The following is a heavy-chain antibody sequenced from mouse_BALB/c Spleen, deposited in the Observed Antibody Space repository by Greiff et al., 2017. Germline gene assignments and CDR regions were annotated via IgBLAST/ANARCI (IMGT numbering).Heavy chain of an antibody. V-gene: IGHV3-8*02. J-gene: IGHJ1*01. CDR2: ISYSGST. Sequence: VQLKESGPSLVKPSQTLSLTCSVTGDSITSGYWNWIRKFPGNKLEYMGYISYSGSTYYNPSLKSRISITRDTSKNQYYLQLNSVTTEDTATYYCARYQLTGTYFDVWGAGTTVTVSS. CDR1: GDSITSGY. D-gene: IGHD4-1*01. CDR3: ARYQLTGTYFDV.